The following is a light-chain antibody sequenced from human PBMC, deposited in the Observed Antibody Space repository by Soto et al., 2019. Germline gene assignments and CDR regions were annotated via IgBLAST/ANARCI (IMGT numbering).Light chain of an antibody. V-gene: IGLV2-23*01. J-gene: IGLJ2*01. CDR3: SSYAGAVV. CDR1: SSGVENYNL. CDR2: EGS. Sequence: QSALTQPASVSGSPGQSITLSCTRTSSGVENYNLVSWYQHHPGKAPKLMIYEGSQRPSGVSDRFSGSQSGNTASLTISGLQAEDEADYYCSSYAGAVVFGGGTQVTVL.